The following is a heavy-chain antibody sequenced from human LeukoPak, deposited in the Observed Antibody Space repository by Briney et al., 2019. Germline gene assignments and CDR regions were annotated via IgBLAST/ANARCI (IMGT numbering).Heavy chain of an antibody. V-gene: IGHV3-30*18. D-gene: IGHD5-18*01. CDR2: ISYDGSNK. Sequence: PGGSLRLSCAASGFTFSSYGMHWVRQAPGKGLEWVAVISYDGSNKYYADSVKGRFTISRDNSKNTLYLQMNSLRAEDTAVYYCAKDRVEGSYGYPVRPFDYWGQGTLVTVSS. CDR1: GFTFSSYG. J-gene: IGHJ4*02. CDR3: AKDRVEGSYGYPVRPFDY.